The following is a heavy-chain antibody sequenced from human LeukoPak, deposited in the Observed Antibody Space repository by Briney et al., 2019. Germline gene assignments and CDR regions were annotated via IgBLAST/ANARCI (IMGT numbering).Heavy chain of an antibody. D-gene: IGHD3-10*01. J-gene: IGHJ3*02. CDR2: IYYSGST. CDR3: AGDYGSGNGEAFDI. V-gene: IGHV4-59*01. Sequence: SETLSLTCTVSGGSISSYYWSWIRQPPGKGLEWIGYIYYSGSTNYNPSLKSRVTISVDTSKNQFSLKLSSVTAADTAVYYCAGDYGSGNGEAFDIWGQGTMVTVSS. CDR1: GGSISSYY.